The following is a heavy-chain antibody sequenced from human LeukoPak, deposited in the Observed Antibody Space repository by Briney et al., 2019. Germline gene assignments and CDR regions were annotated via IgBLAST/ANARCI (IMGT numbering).Heavy chain of an antibody. CDR1: GVTISGYW. Sequence: PGGSLRPSCAASGVTISGYWMSWVRQAPGKGLEWVANIKQDASEIYYVGSVKGRFTISRDNAKNSVFLQMNSLRAEDTAVYYCATDGGPFDNWGQGILVTVSS. D-gene: IGHD3-10*01. CDR2: IKQDASEI. J-gene: IGHJ4*02. CDR3: ATDGGPFDN. V-gene: IGHV3-7*01.